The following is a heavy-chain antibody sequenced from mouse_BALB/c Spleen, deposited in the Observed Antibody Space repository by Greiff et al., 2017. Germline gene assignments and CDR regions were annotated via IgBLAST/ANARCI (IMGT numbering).Heavy chain of an antibody. J-gene: IGHJ4*01. Sequence: VQLQQPGAELVKPGAPVKLSCKASGYTFTSYWMNWVKQRPGRGLEWIGRIDPSDSETHYNQKFKDKATLTVDKSSSTAYIQLSSLTSEDSAVYYCARDDYYGSSRFYAMDDWGQGTSVTVSS. D-gene: IGHD1-1*01. V-gene: IGHV1-69*02. CDR2: IDPSDSET. CDR1: GYTFTSYW. CDR3: ARDDYYGSSRFYAMDD.